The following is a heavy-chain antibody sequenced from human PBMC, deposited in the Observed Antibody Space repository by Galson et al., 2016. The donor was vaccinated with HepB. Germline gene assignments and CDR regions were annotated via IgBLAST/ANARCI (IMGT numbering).Heavy chain of an antibody. Sequence: SLRLSCAASGFTFSGYNMNWVRQAPGKGLEWVSYISGSSDTIYYADSVKGRFTISRDNAKNSLDLQMNSLRDEDTAVYYCARAYGVNSLDLWGQGTLVTVSS. CDR1: GFTFSGYN. CDR2: ISGSSDTI. D-gene: IGHD4-23*01. V-gene: IGHV3-48*02. CDR3: ARAYGVNSLDL. J-gene: IGHJ5*02.